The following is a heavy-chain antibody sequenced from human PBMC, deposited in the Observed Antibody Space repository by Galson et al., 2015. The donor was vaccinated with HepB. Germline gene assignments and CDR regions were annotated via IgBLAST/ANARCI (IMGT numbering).Heavy chain of an antibody. CDR3: AREGRGWLFDY. V-gene: IGHV3-23*01. D-gene: IGHD6-19*01. CDR1: GFTFINHA. Sequence: SLRLSCAASGFTFINHALSWVRQAPGMGLEWVSSITSDGSAYYANSVRGRFTISRDNSKNTVSLQINSLRAEDTVVYYCAREGRGWLFDYWGRGTLVPVSS. CDR2: ITSDGSA. J-gene: IGHJ4*02.